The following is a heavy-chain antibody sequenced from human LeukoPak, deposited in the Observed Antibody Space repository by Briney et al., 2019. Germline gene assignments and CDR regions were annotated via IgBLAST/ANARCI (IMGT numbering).Heavy chain of an antibody. J-gene: IGHJ5*02. D-gene: IGHD1-20*01. Sequence: GGSLRLSCAASGFTFSSYSMNWVRQAPGKGLEWVSSITRSSTSTYYTYSVRGRFKISRDNAKTSLYLQMNSLRAEDPAVYYCARDNWNDAPGGFDPWGQGTLVTVSS. CDR3: ARDNWNDAPGGFDP. CDR2: ITRSSTST. CDR1: GFTFSSYS. V-gene: IGHV3-21*01.